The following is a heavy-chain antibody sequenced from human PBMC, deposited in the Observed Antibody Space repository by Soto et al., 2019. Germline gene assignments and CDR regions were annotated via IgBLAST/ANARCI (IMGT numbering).Heavy chain of an antibody. D-gene: IGHD3-22*01. J-gene: IGHJ4*02. V-gene: IGHV4-31*03. CDR3: ARVDDSSGYPQIDY. CDR2: IYYSGGT. CDR1: GGSISSGSYY. Sequence: TLSLTCTVSGGSISSGSYYWSWIREHPGKGLEWIGYIYYSGGTYYNPSLKSRVTISVDTSKNQFSLKLSSVIAADTAVYYCARVDDSSGYPQIDYWGQGTLVTVSS.